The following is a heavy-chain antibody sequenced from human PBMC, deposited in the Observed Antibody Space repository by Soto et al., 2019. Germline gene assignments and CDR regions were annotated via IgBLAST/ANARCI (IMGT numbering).Heavy chain of an antibody. CDR2: MNPNSGNT. V-gene: IGHV1-8*01. CDR3: AREHSSSWRFDY. J-gene: IGHJ4*02. D-gene: IGHD6-13*01. Sequence: ASVKVSCKASGYTFTSYDINWVRQATGQGLEWMGWMNPNSGNTGYAQKFQGRVTMTRNTSISTANMELSSLRSEDTAVYYCAREHSSSWRFDYWGQGTLVTVSS. CDR1: GYTFTSYD.